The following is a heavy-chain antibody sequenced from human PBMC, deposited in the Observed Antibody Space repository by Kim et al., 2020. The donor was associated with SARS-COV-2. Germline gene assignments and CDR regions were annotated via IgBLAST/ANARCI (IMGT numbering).Heavy chain of an antibody. V-gene: IGHV4-39*01. CDR1: GASISSSSSY. Sequence: SETLSLTCTVSGASISSSSSYWGWVRQPPGKGLEWIGSIYYSGGASNFYNPSLKSRVTMSVDTSKNQFSLKVTAVTATDTARSYCARPTSGAYNWFNPWG. D-gene: IGHD3-16*01. J-gene: IGHJ5*02. CDR3: ARPTSGAYNWFNP. CDR2: IYYSGGASN.